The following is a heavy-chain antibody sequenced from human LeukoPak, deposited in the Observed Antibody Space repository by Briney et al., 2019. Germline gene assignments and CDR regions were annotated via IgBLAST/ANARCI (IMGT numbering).Heavy chain of an antibody. CDR3: ARDLNRGPAAIYDY. D-gene: IGHD2-2*02. J-gene: IGHJ4*02. CDR2: ISSSGSTI. Sequence: WGSLRLSCAASGFTFSSYEMNWVRQAPGKGLEWVSYISSSGSTIYYADSVKGRFTISRDNAKNSLYLQMNSLRAEDTAVYYCARDLNRGPAAIYDYWGQGTLVTVSS. V-gene: IGHV3-48*03. CDR1: GFTFSSYE.